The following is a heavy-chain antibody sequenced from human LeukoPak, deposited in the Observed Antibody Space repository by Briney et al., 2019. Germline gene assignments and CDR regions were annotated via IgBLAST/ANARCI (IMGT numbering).Heavy chain of an antibody. D-gene: IGHD3-9*01. CDR2: IYYSGST. V-gene: IGHV4-59*01. CDR3: ARGAILTGTSL. CDR1: GDSINNYY. J-gene: IGHJ6*04. Sequence: SETLSLTCTVSGDSINNYYWSWIRQPPGKGLEWIGYIYYSGSTNYNPSLKSRVTISLDTSKSQFSLNLTSVTAADTAMYYCARGAILTGTSLWGKGTTVTISS.